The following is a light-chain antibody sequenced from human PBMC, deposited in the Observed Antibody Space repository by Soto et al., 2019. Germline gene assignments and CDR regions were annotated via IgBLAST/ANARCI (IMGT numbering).Light chain of an antibody. CDR3: SSFTSSNTWV. CDR2: EVN. J-gene: IGLJ3*02. Sequence: QSALTQPASVSGSPGQSNTISCTGTSSDIGGYDYVSWYQHHPGKAPKLMIYEVNNRPSGVSNRLSGSKSGNTASLTISGLQAEDEADYYCSSFTSSNTWVFGGGTKVTVL. CDR1: SSDIGGYDY. V-gene: IGLV2-14*01.